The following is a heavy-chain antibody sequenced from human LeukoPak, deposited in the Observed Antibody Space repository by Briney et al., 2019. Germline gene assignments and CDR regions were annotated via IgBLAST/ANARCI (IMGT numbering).Heavy chain of an antibody. CDR1: GFTFSTYA. CDR2: ISKTGDST. J-gene: IGHJ4*02. D-gene: IGHD3-22*01. CDR3: ARRSSGYYDY. Sequence: PGGSLRPSCAASGFTFSTYAMSWVRQAPGTGLEWVSAISKTGDSTFYADSVKGRFTISRDNSKNTLYLQMNNLRAEDTAVYYCARRSSGYYDYWGQGTLLTVSS. V-gene: IGHV3-23*05.